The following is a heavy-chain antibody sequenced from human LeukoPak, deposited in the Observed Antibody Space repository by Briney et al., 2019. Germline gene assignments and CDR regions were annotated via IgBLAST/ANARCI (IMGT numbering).Heavy chain of an antibody. CDR2: IYHSGST. CDR1: GGSISSGGYS. V-gene: IGHV4-30-2*01. J-gene: IGHJ4*02. Sequence: SETLSLTCAVSGGSISSGGYSWSWIRQPPGKGLEWIGYIYHSGSTYYNPFLKSRVTISVDRSKNQFSLKLSSVTAADTAVYYCARNYGSGSYYFDYWGQGTLVTVSS. CDR3: ARNYGSGSYYFDY. D-gene: IGHD3-10*01.